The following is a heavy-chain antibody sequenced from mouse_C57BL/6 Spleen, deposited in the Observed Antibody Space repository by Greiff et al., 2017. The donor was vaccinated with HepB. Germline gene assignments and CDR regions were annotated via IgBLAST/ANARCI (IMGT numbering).Heavy chain of an antibody. D-gene: IGHD2-2*01. Sequence: VQLKESGPELVKPGASVKMSCKASGYTFTDYNMHWVKQSHGKSLEWIGYINPNNGGTSYNQKFKGKATLTVNKSSSTAYMELRSLTSEDSAVYYCARWLEDFDYWGQGTTLTVSS. V-gene: IGHV1-22*01. CDR2: INPNNGGT. CDR1: GYTFTDYN. J-gene: IGHJ2*01. CDR3: ARWLEDFDY.